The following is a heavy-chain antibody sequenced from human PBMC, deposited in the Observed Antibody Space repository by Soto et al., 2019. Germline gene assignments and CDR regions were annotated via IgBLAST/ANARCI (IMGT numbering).Heavy chain of an antibody. J-gene: IGHJ4*02. CDR3: ARAWDGRSLDFDY. D-gene: IGHD1-26*01. CDR1: GFTFSSYG. V-gene: IGHV3-33*01. CDR2: IWYDGSNK. Sequence: QVQLVESGGGVVQPGRSLRLSCAASGFTFSSYGMHWVRQAPGKGLEWVAVIWYDGSNKYYADSVKGRFTISRDNSKNTLYLQMNSLRAEDTAVYYCARAWDGRSLDFDYWGQGTLVTVSS.